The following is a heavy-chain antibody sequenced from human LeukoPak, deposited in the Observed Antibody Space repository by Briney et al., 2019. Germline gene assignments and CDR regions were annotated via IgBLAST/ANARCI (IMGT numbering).Heavy chain of an antibody. J-gene: IGHJ4*02. CDR3: ARGRGDSSSWYFDY. D-gene: IGHD6-13*01. V-gene: IGHV3-7*01. Sequence: GGSLRLSCAPSGFTSRNFWMTGVRQALGKGLEWVANVKQDGSKKACVDSVKGRFTISRDNAKNSLYLQMNSLRVEDTAVYYCARGRGDSSSWYFDYWGQGTLVTVSS. CDR2: VKQDGSKK. CDR1: GFTSRNFW.